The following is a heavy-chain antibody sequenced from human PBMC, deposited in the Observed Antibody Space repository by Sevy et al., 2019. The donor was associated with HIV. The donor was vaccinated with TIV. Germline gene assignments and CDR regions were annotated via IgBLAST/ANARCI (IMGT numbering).Heavy chain of an antibody. Sequence: ASVKVSCKASGGTFSSYAISWVRQVPGQGLEWMGGIIPIFGTANYAQKFQGRVTITADESTSTAYMELSSLRSEETAVYYCARAGGYCSSTSCYTGDYYYYYGMDVWGQGTTVTVSS. V-gene: IGHV1-69*13. D-gene: IGHD2-2*02. CDR1: GGTFSSYA. J-gene: IGHJ6*02. CDR3: ARAGGYCSSTSCYTGDYYYYYGMDV. CDR2: IIPIFGTA.